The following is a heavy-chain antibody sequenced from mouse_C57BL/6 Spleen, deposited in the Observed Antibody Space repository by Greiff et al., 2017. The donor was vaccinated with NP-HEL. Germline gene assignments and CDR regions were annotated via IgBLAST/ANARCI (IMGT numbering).Heavy chain of an antibody. Sequence: QVQLQQSGPELVKPGASVKLSCKASGYTFTSYDINWVKQRPGQGLEWIGWIYPRDGSTKYNEKFKGKATLTVDTSSSTAYMELHSLTSEDSAVYFCARPITTVEGDYFDYWGQGTTLTVSS. D-gene: IGHD1-1*01. V-gene: IGHV1-85*01. CDR2: IYPRDGST. CDR1: GYTFTSYD. J-gene: IGHJ2*01. CDR3: ARPITTVEGDYFDY.